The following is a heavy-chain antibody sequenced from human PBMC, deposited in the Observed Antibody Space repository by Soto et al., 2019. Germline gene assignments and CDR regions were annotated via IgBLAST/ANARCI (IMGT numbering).Heavy chain of an antibody. D-gene: IGHD5-18*01. Sequence: EVQLLESGGGLVQPGGSLRLSCAASGFTFSSYAMSWVRQAPGKGLEWASVLSGGGGATYYADSVKGRFTISRDNSKNTLYLQMNSLRAEDTAVYYCAKNGQYTAMAWDDYWGQGTLVTVSS. J-gene: IGHJ4*02. V-gene: IGHV3-23*01. CDR1: GFTFSSYA. CDR3: AKNGQYTAMAWDDY. CDR2: LSGGGGAT.